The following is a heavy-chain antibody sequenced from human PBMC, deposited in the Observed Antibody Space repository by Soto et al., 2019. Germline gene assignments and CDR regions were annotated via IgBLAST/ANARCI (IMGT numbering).Heavy chain of an antibody. V-gene: IGHV1-2*02. CDR2: INPNSGGT. D-gene: IGHD6-19*01. CDR1: GYTFTGYY. J-gene: IGHJ4*02. Sequence: VASVKVSCKASGYTFTGYYMHWVRQAPGQGLEWMGWINPNSGGTNYAQKFQGRVTMTRDTSISTAYMELSRLRSDDTAVYYCARTSDPGIAVAGFDYWGQGTLVTVSS. CDR3: ARTSDPGIAVAGFDY.